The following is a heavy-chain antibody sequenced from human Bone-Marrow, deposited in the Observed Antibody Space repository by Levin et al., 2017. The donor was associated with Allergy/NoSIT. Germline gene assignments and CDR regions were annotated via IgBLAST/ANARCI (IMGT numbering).Heavy chain of an antibody. CDR3: ARISAITAPHAAY. Sequence: PGGSLRLSCAASGFTFSSYEMNWVRQAPGKGLEWVSYISSSGSTIYYADSVKGRFTISRDNAKNSLYLQMNSLRAEDTAVYYCARISAITAPHAAYWGQGTLVTVSS. J-gene: IGHJ4*02. V-gene: IGHV3-48*03. D-gene: IGHD3-3*01. CDR2: ISSSGSTI. CDR1: GFTFSSYE.